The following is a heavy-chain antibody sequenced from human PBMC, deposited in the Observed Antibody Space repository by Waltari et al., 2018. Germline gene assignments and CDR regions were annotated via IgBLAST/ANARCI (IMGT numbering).Heavy chain of an antibody. Sequence: QVQLVQSGAEVKKPGASVKVSCKASGYTFTSYGISWVRQAPGQGLEWMGWISAYNGNTNYAQKLQGRVTMTTDTSTSTAYMELRSLRSDDTAVYYCARDIPGITMVRGVIRNWFDPWGQGTLVTVSS. D-gene: IGHD3-10*01. CDR1: GYTFTSYG. CDR3: ARDIPGITMVRGVIRNWFDP. J-gene: IGHJ5*02. V-gene: IGHV1-18*01. CDR2: ISAYNGNT.